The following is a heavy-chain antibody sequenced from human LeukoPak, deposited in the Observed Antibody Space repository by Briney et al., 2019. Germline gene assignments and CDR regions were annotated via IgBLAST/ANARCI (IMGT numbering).Heavy chain of an antibody. CDR3: AYADNNGWYYFDY. V-gene: IGHV3-23*01. J-gene: IGHJ4*02. CDR2: ISGTGANI. Sequence: GGSLRLSCAVSGFTFSSYAMTWVRQAPGKGLEWVSAISGTGANIYYADSVKGRFTTSRDNPRSTLYLQMNSLSNEDTAVYYCAYADNNGWYYFDYWGQGTLVTVSS. D-gene: IGHD6-19*01. CDR1: GFTFSSYA.